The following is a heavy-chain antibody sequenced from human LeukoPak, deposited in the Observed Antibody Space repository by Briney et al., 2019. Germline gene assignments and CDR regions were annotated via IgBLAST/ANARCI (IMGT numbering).Heavy chain of an antibody. CDR3: ARGIYCSSTSCYRGDFDY. J-gene: IGHJ4*02. V-gene: IGHV3-48*01. CDR1: GFTFGSYS. CDR2: ISSSSSTI. D-gene: IGHD2-2*02. Sequence: GGSLRLSCAASGFTFGSYSMNWVRQAPGKGLEWVSYISSSSSTIYYADSVKGRFTISRDNAKNSLYLQMSSLRAEDTAVYYCARGIYCSSTSCYRGDFDYWGQGTLVTVSS.